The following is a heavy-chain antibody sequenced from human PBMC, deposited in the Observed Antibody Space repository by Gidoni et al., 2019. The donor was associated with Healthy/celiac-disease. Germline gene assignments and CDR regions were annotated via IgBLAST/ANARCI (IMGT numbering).Heavy chain of an antibody. CDR1: GGSFRGYY. V-gene: IGHV4-34*01. CDR2: INHSGST. D-gene: IGHD6-6*01. J-gene: IGHJ4*02. Sequence: QVQLQQWGAGLLKPSEPLSLTCAVYGGSFRGYYWSWLRQPPGKGLEWIGEINHSGSTNYNPSLKSRVTISGDTSKNQFSLKLSSVTAADTAVYYCARGPAVYSSSSGFDYWGQGTLVTVSS. CDR3: ARGPAVYSSSSGFDY.